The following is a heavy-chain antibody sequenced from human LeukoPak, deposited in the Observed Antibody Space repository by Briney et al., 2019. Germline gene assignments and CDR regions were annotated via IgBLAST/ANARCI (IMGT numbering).Heavy chain of an antibody. CDR1: GFTLSTYA. D-gene: IGHD2-15*01. Sequence: GGSLRLSCAASGFTLSTYALSWVRQAPGKGLEWVSAINYSGDATYYVDSVKGRFTISRDNSKNTLYLQMNSLRAEDTAIYYCAKGYCSGGNCYQYFDYWGQGTLVTVAS. V-gene: IGHV3-23*01. CDR3: AKGYCSGGNCYQYFDY. CDR2: INYSGDAT. J-gene: IGHJ4*02.